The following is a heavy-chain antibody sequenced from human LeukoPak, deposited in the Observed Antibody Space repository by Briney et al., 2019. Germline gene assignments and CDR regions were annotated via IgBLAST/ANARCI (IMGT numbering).Heavy chain of an antibody. V-gene: IGHV1-2*02. D-gene: IGHD1-7*01. Sequence: ASVKVSCKASGYTFTGYYMHWVRQAPGQGLEWMGWINPNSGGTNYAQKFQCRVTMTRDTSISTAYMELSRLRSDDTAVYYCARGTALTGTTKYYYYMDVWGKGTTVTVSS. CDR1: GYTFTGYY. CDR2: INPNSGGT. CDR3: ARGTALTGTTKYYYYMDV. J-gene: IGHJ6*03.